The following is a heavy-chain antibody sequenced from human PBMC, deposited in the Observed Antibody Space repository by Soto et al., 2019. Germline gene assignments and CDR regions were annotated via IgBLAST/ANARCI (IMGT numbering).Heavy chain of an antibody. CDR2: ISGSGSST. V-gene: IGHV3-23*01. J-gene: IGHJ1*01. CDR1: GVTFNSFA. D-gene: IGHD4-17*01. CDR3: ATPRSSY. Sequence: EVQLFESGGGLVQPGVSLRLSCAASGVTFNSFAMSWVRQAPGTGLEWVSAISGSGSSTYYADSVKGRFTISRDNSNNTSYQQKNHPSAGDKAVDYAATPRSSYGGHGTLVTVSA.